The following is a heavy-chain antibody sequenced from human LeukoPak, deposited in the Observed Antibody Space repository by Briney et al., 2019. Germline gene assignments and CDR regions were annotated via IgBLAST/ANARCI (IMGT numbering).Heavy chain of an antibody. V-gene: IGHV1-18*01. Sequence: ASVKVSCKASGYTFTSYGISWVRQAPGQGLEWMGWISAYNGNTNYAQKLQGRATMTTDTSTSTAYMELRSLRSDDTAVYYCARDGKLYDFWSGYYTGNYWFDPWGQGTLVTVSS. CDR3: ARDGKLYDFWSGYYTGNYWFDP. D-gene: IGHD3-3*01. CDR1: GYTFTSYG. J-gene: IGHJ5*02. CDR2: ISAYNGNT.